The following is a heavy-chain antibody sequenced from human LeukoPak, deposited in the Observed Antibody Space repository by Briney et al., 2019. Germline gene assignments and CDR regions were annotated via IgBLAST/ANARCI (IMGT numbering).Heavy chain of an antibody. V-gene: IGHV3-30*02. CDR3: AKELLYYDILTGYSY. CDR2: IRYDGSNK. D-gene: IGHD3-9*01. CDR1: GFTFSTYW. Sequence: GGSLRLSCAASGFTFSTYWMTWVRQAPGKGLEWVAFIRYDGSNKYYADSVKGRFTISRDNSKNTLYLQMNSLRAEDTAVYYCAKELLYYDILTGYSYWGQGTLVTVSS. J-gene: IGHJ4*02.